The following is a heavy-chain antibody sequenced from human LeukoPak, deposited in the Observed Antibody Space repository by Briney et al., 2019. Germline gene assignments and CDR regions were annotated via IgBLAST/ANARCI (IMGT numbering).Heavy chain of an antibody. CDR1: GFTFSDFA. V-gene: IGHV3-30-3*01. Sequence: GGSLRLSCVASGFTFSDFAMHWVRQAPGKGLEWVAVISYDGSNKYYADSVKGRFTISRDNSKNTLYLQMNSLRAEDTAVYYCARANPVAVTLDYWGQGTLVTVSS. D-gene: IGHD6-19*01. J-gene: IGHJ4*02. CDR3: ARANPVAVTLDY. CDR2: ISYDGSNK.